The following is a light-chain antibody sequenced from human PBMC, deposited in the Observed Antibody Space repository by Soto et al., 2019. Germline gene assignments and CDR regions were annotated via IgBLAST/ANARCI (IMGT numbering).Light chain of an antibody. CDR3: QQYNNWPPLT. CDR1: QSVSSN. Sequence: EIVMTQSPATLSVSPGERATLSCRASQSVSSNLACYQQKPGQAPRLLIYGASTRATGIPARFSGSGSGTEFTLTNSSLQSEDFAVYYCQQYNNWPPLTFGQGTRLEIK. J-gene: IGKJ5*01. CDR2: GAS. V-gene: IGKV3-15*01.